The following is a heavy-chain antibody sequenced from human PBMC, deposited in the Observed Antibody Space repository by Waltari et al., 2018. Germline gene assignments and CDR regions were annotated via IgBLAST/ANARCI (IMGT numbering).Heavy chain of an antibody. V-gene: IGHV3-66*01. J-gene: IGHJ6*03. CDR3: ARDGGSGGDSSGYYRNYYYYMDV. CDR1: GVTVSSHY. D-gene: IGHD3-22*01. Sequence: EVQLVESGGGLVQPGGSLRLSCAASGVTVSSHYMSWLRRAPGTGLEVAPVIYSVGSKYNADSGKGRLTISRDNSKNRLYLQMNSLRVEDTAVYYCARDGGSGGDSSGYYRNYYYYMDVWGKGTTVTVSS. CDR2: IYSVGSK.